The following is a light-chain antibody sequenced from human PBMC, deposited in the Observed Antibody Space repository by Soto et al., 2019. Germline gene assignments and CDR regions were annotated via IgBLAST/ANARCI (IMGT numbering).Light chain of an antibody. CDR2: EVR. Sequence: QSVLTQPASVSGSPGQSIAISTGTISDVGTYDYVSWYQQHPNRAPKLMIYEVRNRPSGVSNRFSGSKSVNTATLTISGLQAEDEADYYCSSHTITNTRVFGTGTKVTVL. V-gene: IGLV2-14*03. CDR1: ISDVGTYDY. CDR3: SSHTITNTRV. J-gene: IGLJ1*01.